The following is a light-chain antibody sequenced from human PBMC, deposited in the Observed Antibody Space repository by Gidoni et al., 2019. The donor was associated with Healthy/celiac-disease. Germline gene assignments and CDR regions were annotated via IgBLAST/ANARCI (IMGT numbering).Light chain of an antibody. CDR3: NSRDSSGNVV. V-gene: IGLV3-19*01. CDR1: SLSSYY. CDR2: GKN. Sequence: SSELTQDPAVSVALGQTVRITCQGASLSSYYSSWYPQKPGQAPVLVIYGKNNRPSGIPDRFSGARSGNTASLTITGAHAEDEAVYYCNSRDSSGNVVFGGGTKLTVL. J-gene: IGLJ2*01.